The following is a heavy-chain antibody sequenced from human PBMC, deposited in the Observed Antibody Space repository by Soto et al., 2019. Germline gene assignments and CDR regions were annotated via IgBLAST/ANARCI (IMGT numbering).Heavy chain of an antibody. J-gene: IGHJ6*02. CDR3: AVGGNYFSMDV. D-gene: IGHD4-4*01. V-gene: IGHV1-46*01. CDR2: INPDGGGT. CDR1: GYTFTSYY. Sequence: QVQLVQSGAEVKKPGASVKVSCKASGYTFTSYYMHWVRLAPGQGLEWMGIINPDGGGTSYAQQVQGRVIMTRDTSTSTVYMEMSSLRSEATAVYYCAVGGNYFSMDVWGQGTTVTVSS.